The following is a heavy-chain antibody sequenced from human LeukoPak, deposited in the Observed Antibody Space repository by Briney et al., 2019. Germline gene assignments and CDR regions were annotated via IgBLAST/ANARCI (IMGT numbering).Heavy chain of an antibody. J-gene: IGHJ4*02. Sequence: GGSLRLSCAASGFSFISYGMHWVRQAPGKGLEWVGVISDDGRSKDYADSVKGRFTISRDNSKDTLYLQMNSLRAEDTAVYYCAKRPSDYGDYVSYFDYWGRGILVTVSS. CDR2: ISDDGRSK. CDR1: GFSFISYG. CDR3: AKRPSDYGDYVSYFDY. V-gene: IGHV3-30*18. D-gene: IGHD4-17*01.